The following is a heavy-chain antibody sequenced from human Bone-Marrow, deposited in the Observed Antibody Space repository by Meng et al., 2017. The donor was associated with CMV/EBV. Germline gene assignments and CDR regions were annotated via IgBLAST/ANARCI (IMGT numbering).Heavy chain of an antibody. Sequence: VRLGAEVKKPGASVKVSCKALGYTFNGYWISWVRQMPGKGLEWMGRIDPSDSYTNYSPSFQGHVTISADKSISTAYLQWSSLKASDTAMYYCARHRTLSWFDPWGQGTLVTVSS. CDR3: ARHRTLSWFDP. J-gene: IGHJ5*02. CDR1: GYTFNGYW. CDR2: IDPSDSYT. V-gene: IGHV5-10-1*01. D-gene: IGHD1-14*01.